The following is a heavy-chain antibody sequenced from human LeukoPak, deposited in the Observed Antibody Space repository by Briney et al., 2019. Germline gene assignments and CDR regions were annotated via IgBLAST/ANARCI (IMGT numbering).Heavy chain of an antibody. Sequence: SETLSLTCTVSGGSISSYYWSWIRQSPGKGLEWIGYIYYSGSTNYNPSLKSRVTISVDTSKNQFSLNLSSVTAADTAVYYCARHSPFYYDSSGYRAFDIWGQGTMVTVSS. J-gene: IGHJ3*02. CDR3: ARHSPFYYDSSGYRAFDI. D-gene: IGHD3-22*01. V-gene: IGHV4-59*08. CDR1: GGSISSYY. CDR2: IYYSGST.